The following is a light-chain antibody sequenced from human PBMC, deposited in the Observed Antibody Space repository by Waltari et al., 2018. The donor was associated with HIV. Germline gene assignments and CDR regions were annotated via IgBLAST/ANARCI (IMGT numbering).Light chain of an antibody. CDR1: SSDIGAYNH. CDR3: SSYTASNTLWV. CDR2: DVT. J-gene: IGLJ3*02. V-gene: IGLV2-14*03. Sequence: QSALTQPASVSGSRGQSITMSCTGTSSDIGAYNHVSWFQQRPGKAPKLIIYDVTDRPSGVSKRFSGSKSGITASLTICGLQADDEGDYYCSSYTASNTLWVFGGGTKLTVL.